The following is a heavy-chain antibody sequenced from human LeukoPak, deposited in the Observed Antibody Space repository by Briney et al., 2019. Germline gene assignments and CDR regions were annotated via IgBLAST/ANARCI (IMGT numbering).Heavy chain of an antibody. CDR1: GFTFSSYS. Sequence: GGSLRLSCAASGFTFSSYSMNWVRQAPGKGLEWVAAIWYDGSNKYYADSVKGRFTISRDNSKNTLYLQMNSLRAEDTAVYYCARSRVAAAGWSGMDVWGQGTTVTVSS. CDR3: ARSRVAAAGWSGMDV. D-gene: IGHD6-13*01. V-gene: IGHV3-33*08. J-gene: IGHJ6*02. CDR2: IWYDGSNK.